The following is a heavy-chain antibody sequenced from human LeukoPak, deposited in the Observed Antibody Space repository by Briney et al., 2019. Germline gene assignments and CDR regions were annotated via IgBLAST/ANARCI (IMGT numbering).Heavy chain of an antibody. Sequence: SETLSLTCTVSGGSISSSSYYWGWIRQPPGKGLEWIGSIYYSGSTNYNPSLKSRFTISVDTSKNQFSLKLSSVTAADTAVYYCAREYYDSSGYANSFDYWGQGTLVTVSS. CDR3: AREYYDSSGYANSFDY. J-gene: IGHJ4*02. V-gene: IGHV4-39*07. D-gene: IGHD3-22*01. CDR1: GGSISSSSYY. CDR2: IYYSGST.